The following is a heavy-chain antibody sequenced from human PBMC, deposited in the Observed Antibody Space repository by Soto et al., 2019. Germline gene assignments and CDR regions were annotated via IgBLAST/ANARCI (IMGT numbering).Heavy chain of an antibody. CDR3: AKDQSSGWDGPDAFDI. D-gene: IGHD6-19*01. V-gene: IGHV3-30*18. Sequence: GGSLRLSCAASGFTFSSYGMHWVRQAPGKGLEWVAVISYDGSNKYYADSVKGRFTISRDNSKNTLYLQMNSLRAEDTAVYYCAKDQSSGWDGPDAFDIWGQGTMVTVSS. CDR1: GFTFSSYG. CDR2: ISYDGSNK. J-gene: IGHJ3*02.